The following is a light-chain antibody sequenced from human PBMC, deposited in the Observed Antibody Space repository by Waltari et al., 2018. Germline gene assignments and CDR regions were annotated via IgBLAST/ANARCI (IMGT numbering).Light chain of an antibody. CDR2: GAS. CDR1: QSVSNSY. J-gene: IGKJ3*01. Sequence: EIELTQSPGTLSLSPGERATLSCRASQSVSNSYLAWYQQNPGQAPRLLIYGASSRATGIPDRFSGSGSGTDFTLTISRLDPEDFAVYYCQQYGSSPGFGPGTKVDIK. V-gene: IGKV3-20*01. CDR3: QQYGSSPG.